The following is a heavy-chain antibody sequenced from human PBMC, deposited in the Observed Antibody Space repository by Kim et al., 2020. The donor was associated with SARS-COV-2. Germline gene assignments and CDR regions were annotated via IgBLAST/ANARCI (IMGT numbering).Heavy chain of an antibody. Sequence: GGSLRLSCAASGFTFSSYGMHWVRQAPGKGLEWVAVISYDGSNKYYADSVKGRFTISRDNSKNTLYLQMNSLRAEDTAVYYCAKEALRLRFLDVWGQGTTVTVSS. V-gene: IGHV3-30*18. CDR2: ISYDGSNK. D-gene: IGHD3-3*01. CDR1: GFTFSSYG. CDR3: AKEALRLRFLDV. J-gene: IGHJ6*02.